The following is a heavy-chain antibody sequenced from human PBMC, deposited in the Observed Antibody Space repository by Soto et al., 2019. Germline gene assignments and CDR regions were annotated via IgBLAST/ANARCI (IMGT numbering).Heavy chain of an antibody. CDR3: ARASRGFLGARFYFDYIAV. Sequence: GGSLRLSCAAPGFTFSSYWMHWVRQAPGKGLVWVSRINSDGSSTSYADSVKGRFTISRDNAKNTLYLQMNSLRAEDTAVYYCARASRGFLGARFYFDYIAVWGKGTTVTVSS. V-gene: IGHV3-74*01. D-gene: IGHD6-6*01. J-gene: IGHJ6*03. CDR2: INSDGSST. CDR1: GFTFSSYW.